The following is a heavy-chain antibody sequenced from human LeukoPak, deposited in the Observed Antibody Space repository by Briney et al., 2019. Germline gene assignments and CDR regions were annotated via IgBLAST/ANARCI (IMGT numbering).Heavy chain of an antibody. CDR1: GFSFSRYG. V-gene: IGHV3-21*01. Sequence: PGGSLRLSCAASGFSFSRYGMHWVRQAPGKGLEWVSSISSSSSYIYYADSVKGRFTISRDSAKNSLYLQMNSLRAEDTAVYYCARDQRAAAGTYYYGMDVWGQGTTVTVSS. CDR2: ISSSSSYI. D-gene: IGHD6-13*01. J-gene: IGHJ6*02. CDR3: ARDQRAAAGTYYYGMDV.